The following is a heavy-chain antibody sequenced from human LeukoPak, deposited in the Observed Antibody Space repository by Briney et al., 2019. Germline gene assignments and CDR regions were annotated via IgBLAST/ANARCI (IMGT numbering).Heavy chain of an antibody. CDR1: GFTFSGHS. J-gene: IGHJ4*02. D-gene: IGHD5-12*01. CDR3: ARDREWLRPQDY. V-gene: IGHV3-23*05. CDR2: ITSTATHT. Sequence: GGSLRLSCATSGFTFSGHSMSWVRQAPGKGLEWVSSITSTATHTYYADSVKGRFTISRDNSKNTLYLQMNTLRAEDTAIYFCARDREWLRPQDYWGQGTLVTVSS.